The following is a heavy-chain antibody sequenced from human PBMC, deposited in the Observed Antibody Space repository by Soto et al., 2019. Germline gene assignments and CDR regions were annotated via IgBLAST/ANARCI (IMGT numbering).Heavy chain of an antibody. CDR2: TYYRSKWYN. CDR3: ARGENYDFWSGYSSPFYYYYMDV. J-gene: IGHJ6*03. V-gene: IGHV6-1*01. D-gene: IGHD3-3*01. CDR1: GESVSSNSAA. Sequence: PSQTLSLTCAISGESVSSNSAAWNWIRQSPSRGLEWLGRTYYRSKWYNDYAVSVKSRITINPDTSKNQFSLQLNSVTPEDTAVYYCARGENYDFWSGYSSPFYYYYMDVWGKGTTVTVSS.